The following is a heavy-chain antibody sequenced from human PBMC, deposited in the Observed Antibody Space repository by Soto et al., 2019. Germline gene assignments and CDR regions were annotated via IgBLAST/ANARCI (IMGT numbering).Heavy chain of an antibody. CDR2: ISSSSSYI. CDR1: GFTFSSYS. CDR3: AREVDTAMAYYYYGMDV. Sequence: GGSLRLSCAASGFTFSSYSMNWVRQAPGKGLEWVSSISSSSSYIYYADSVKGRFTISRDNAKNSLYLQMNSLRAEDTAVYYCAREVDTAMAYYYYGMDVRGQGTTVTVSS. D-gene: IGHD5-18*01. V-gene: IGHV3-21*01. J-gene: IGHJ6*02.